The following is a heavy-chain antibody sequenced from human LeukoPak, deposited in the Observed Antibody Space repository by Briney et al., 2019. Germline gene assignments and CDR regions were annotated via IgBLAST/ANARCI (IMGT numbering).Heavy chain of an antibody. D-gene: IGHD1-26*01. J-gene: IGHJ4*02. CDR3: VRRYSGTYFDY. V-gene: IGHV3-48*01. CDR1: GFTFSSYS. Sequence: PGGSLRLSCAASGFTFSSYSMNWVRQAPGKGLEWLSYISGSGGTTYYADSVKGRFTISRDNAENSLFLQMNSLRAEDTAVYYCVRRYSGTYFDYWGQGTLVTVSS. CDR2: ISGSGGTT.